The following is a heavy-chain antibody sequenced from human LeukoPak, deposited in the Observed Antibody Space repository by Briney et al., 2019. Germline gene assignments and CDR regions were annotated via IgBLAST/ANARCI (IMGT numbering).Heavy chain of an antibody. D-gene: IGHD2-15*01. CDR3: ARSLVGY. CDR2: ISSSSTYI. V-gene: IGHV3-21*01. CDR1: GFTFSSYT. J-gene: IGHJ4*02. Sequence: PGGSLRLSCAASGFTFSSYTMNWVRQAPGKGLEWVSSISSSSTYINYADSVKGRFTISRDNAKNSLYLQMNSLRAEDTAVYYCARSLVGYWGQGTLVTVSS.